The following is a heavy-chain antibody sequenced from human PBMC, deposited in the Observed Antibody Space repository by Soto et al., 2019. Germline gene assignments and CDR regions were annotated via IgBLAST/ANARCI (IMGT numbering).Heavy chain of an antibody. CDR3: ARRGYSYGCFDY. CDR1: GGSISSSSYY. CDR2: IYYSGST. Sequence: SETLSLTCTVSGGSISSSSYYWGWIRQPPGKGLEWIGSIYYSGSTYYNPSLKSRVTISVDTSKNQFSLKLSSVTAADTAVYYCARRGYSYGCFDYWGQGTLVTVSS. D-gene: IGHD5-18*01. J-gene: IGHJ4*02. V-gene: IGHV4-39*01.